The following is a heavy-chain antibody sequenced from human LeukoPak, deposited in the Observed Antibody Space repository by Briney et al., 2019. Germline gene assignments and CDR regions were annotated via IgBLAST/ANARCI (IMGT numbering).Heavy chain of an antibody. CDR3: ARGSGCGGDCYSLCDDAFGF. CDR2: IIPIFGTA. Sequence: GASVTVSCKASGGTFSSYAISWVRQAPGQGLEWMGGIIPIFGTADYAQKFQGRVTITADESTSTAYIELSSLRSEDTAVYYCARGSGCGGDCYSLCDDAFGFWGQGTMVTVSS. V-gene: IGHV1-69*01. CDR1: GGTFSSYA. J-gene: IGHJ3*01. D-gene: IGHD2-21*02.